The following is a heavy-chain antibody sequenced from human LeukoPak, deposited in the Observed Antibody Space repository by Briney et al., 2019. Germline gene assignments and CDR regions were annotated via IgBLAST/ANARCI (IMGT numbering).Heavy chain of an antibody. J-gene: IGHJ3*02. CDR3: ARDRDYYYGSGRRLFDAFDI. D-gene: IGHD3-10*01. CDR2: INPSGGST. CDR1: GYTFTSYY. Sequence: GASVKVSCKASGYTFTSYYMHWVRQAPGQGLEWMGIINPSGGSTSYAQKFQGRVTMTRDTSTSTVYMELSSLRSEDTAVYYCARDRDYYYGSGRRLFDAFDIWGQGTMVTVSS. V-gene: IGHV1-46*01.